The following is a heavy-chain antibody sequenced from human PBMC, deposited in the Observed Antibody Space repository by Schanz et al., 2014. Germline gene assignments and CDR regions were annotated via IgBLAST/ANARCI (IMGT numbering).Heavy chain of an antibody. J-gene: IGHJ4*02. CDR3: ARDKGGYYPFDY. CDR2: INLDGSGK. Sequence: EVQLVESGGGLVQPGGSLRLSCAASGFTFTNYWMTWVRQAPGKGLEWVANINLDGSGKIYLGSVRGRFTISRDNAKNSLYLQMNSLRAEDTAVYYCARDKGGYYPFDYWGQGTLVTVSS. V-gene: IGHV3-7*01. CDR1: GFTFTNYW. D-gene: IGHD3-3*01.